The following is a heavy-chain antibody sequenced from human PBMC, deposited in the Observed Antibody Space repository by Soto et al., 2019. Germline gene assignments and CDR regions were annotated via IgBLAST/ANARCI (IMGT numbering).Heavy chain of an antibody. J-gene: IGHJ3*02. CDR1: GFTFSRYG. CDR3: ARGWESAFDI. V-gene: IGHV3-33*01. Sequence: QVELVESGGGVVQPGRSLRLSCAASGFTFSRYGMHWVRQAPGKGLEWVAVSWYDGSDKTYADSVKGRFTISRDSSKNTLYLQLNSLRAEDTAVYYCARGWESAFDILGQGTLVTVSS. D-gene: IGHD1-26*01. CDR2: SWYDGSDK.